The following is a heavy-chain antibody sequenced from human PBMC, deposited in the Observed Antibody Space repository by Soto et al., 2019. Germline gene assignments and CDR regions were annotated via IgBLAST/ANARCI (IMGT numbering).Heavy chain of an antibody. CDR2: MIPIFGTA. Sequence: ASVKISCKASGGTFSSSAISWGRRAHGHGLEWMGGMIPIFGTANYAQKFQGRVTSTADKSTSTAYMELSSLRSEDRAVDYCARGRGYSYGRWGSANCGQGTLVTVYS. CDR1: GGTFSSSA. CDR3: ARGRGYSYGRWGSAN. J-gene: IGHJ4*02. V-gene: IGHV1-69*06. D-gene: IGHD5-18*01.